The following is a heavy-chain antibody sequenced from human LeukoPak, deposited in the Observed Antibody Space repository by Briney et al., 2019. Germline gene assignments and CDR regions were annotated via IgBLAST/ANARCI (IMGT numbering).Heavy chain of an antibody. CDR3: ASRDSSGYYD. CDR2: INHSGST. V-gene: IGHV4-34*01. D-gene: IGHD3-22*01. Sequence: SETLSLTCAVYGGSFSGYYWSWIRQPPGKGLEWIGEINHSGSTNYNPSLKSRVTISVDTSKNQFSLKLSSVTAADTAVYYCASRDSSGYYDWGQGTLVTVSS. CDR1: GGSFSGYY. J-gene: IGHJ4*02.